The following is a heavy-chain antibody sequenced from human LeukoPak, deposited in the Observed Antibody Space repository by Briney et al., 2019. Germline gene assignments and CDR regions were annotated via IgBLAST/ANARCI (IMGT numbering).Heavy chain of an antibody. V-gene: IGHV3-23*01. Sequence: GGSLRLSCAASGFTFINYAMSWVRQAPGKGLEWVSGISSRGVRTYYADSVKGRFTISRDNAKKSLFLQMNSLRAEDTAVYYCARQLWFGELYTGYFDYWGQGTLVTVSS. CDR2: ISSRGVRT. D-gene: IGHD3-10*01. J-gene: IGHJ4*02. CDR3: ARQLWFGELYTGYFDY. CDR1: GFTFINYA.